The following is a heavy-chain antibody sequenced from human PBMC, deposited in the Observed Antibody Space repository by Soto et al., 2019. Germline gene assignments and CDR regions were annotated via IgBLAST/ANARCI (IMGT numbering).Heavy chain of an antibody. CDR1: GGSISSCGYY. Sequence: QVQLQEPGPGLVKPSQTLSLTSSVYGGSISSCGYYWSRIRQHPGKGLVRIGYAYYLVSTYYNLSLKIRVSISVDKSKNPFSLKLSSVTAAGTAVYYCARDQHYDISGYLAFDIWGQGTMVTVSA. CDR3: ARDQHYDISGYLAFDI. V-gene: IGHV4-31*03. D-gene: IGHD3-22*01. J-gene: IGHJ3*02. CDR2: AYYLVST.